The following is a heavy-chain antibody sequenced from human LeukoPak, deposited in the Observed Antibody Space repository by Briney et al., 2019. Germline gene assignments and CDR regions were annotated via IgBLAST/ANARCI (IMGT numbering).Heavy chain of an antibody. J-gene: IGHJ4*02. CDR3: ARGSYPEQWLPPDY. D-gene: IGHD6-19*01. CDR2: IYHSGST. CDR1: GGSISSGGYS. V-gene: IGHV4-30-2*01. Sequence: SETLSLTCAVSGGSISSGGYSWSWIRQPPGKGLEWIGYIYHSGSTNYNPSLKSRVTISVDTSKNQFSLKLSSVTAADTAVYYCARGSYPEQWLPPDYWGQGTLVTVSS.